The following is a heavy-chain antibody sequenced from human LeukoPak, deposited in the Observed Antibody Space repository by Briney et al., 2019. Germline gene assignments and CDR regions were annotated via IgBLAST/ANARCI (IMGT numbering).Heavy chain of an antibody. J-gene: IGHJ3*02. Sequence: ASVKVSCKASGGTFSSYAISWVRQAPGQGLEWMGGIIPIFGTANYAQKFQGRVTITADESTSTAYMELSSLRSEDTAVYYCARGYGSGSHPDDAFDIWGQGTMVTVSS. V-gene: IGHV1-69*13. D-gene: IGHD3-10*01. CDR3: ARGYGSGSHPDDAFDI. CDR1: GGTFSSYA. CDR2: IIPIFGTA.